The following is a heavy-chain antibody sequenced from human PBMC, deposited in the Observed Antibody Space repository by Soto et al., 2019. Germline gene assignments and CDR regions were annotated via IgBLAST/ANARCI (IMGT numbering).Heavy chain of an antibody. V-gene: IGHV4-39*01. J-gene: IGHJ4*02. Sequence: QLQLQESGPGLVKPSETLSLTCTVSGGSISSSGYYWGWIRQPPGKGLEWIGNIYYSWSTNYHPSLKSRVTISVDTSKNQFSLKVSSVTAADTAVYYCARRSYYGSGSIFDYWGQGTLVTVSS. D-gene: IGHD3-10*01. CDR3: ARRSYYGSGSIFDY. CDR2: IYYSWST. CDR1: GGSISSSGYY.